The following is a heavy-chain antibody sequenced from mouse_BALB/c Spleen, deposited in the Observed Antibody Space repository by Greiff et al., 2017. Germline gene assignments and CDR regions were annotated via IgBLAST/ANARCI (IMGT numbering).Heavy chain of an antibody. V-gene: IGHV1-14*01. J-gene: IGHJ4*01. Sequence: VQLQQSGPELVKPGASVKMSCKASGYTFTSYVMHWVKQKPGQGLEWIGHINPYNDGTKYNEKFKGKATLTSDKSSSTAYMELSSLTSEDSAVYYCARRDYYGSSYGGAMDYWGQGTSVTVSS. CDR1: GYTFTSYV. CDR3: ARRDYYGSSYGGAMDY. CDR2: INPYNDGT. D-gene: IGHD1-1*01.